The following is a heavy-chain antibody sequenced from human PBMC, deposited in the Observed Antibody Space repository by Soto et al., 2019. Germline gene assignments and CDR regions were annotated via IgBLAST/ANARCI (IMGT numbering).Heavy chain of an antibody. J-gene: IGHJ6*02. CDR3: AKVGPAEDYVWGSYYLGSGLYYYYGMDV. CDR1: GFTFSSYG. V-gene: IGHV3-30*18. D-gene: IGHD3-16*01. CDR2: ISYDGSNK. Sequence: GGSLRLSCAASGFTFSSYGMHWVRQAPGKGLEWVAVISYDGSNKYYADSVKGRFTISRDNSKNTLYLQMNSLRAEDTAVYYCAKVGPAEDYVWGSYYLGSGLYYYYGMDVWGQGTTVTVSS.